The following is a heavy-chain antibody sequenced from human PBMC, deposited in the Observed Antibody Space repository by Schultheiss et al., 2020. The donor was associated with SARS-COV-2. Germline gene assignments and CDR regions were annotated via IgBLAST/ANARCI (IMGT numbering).Heavy chain of an antibody. J-gene: IGHJ5*02. D-gene: IGHD3-3*01. CDR3: AQLDYDFWSGFSFDP. Sequence: SGPTLVKPTQTLTLTCMFSGFSLSTRAVGVGWIRQPPGKALEWLALIYWNDDKRYSPSLKSRLTITKDTSKNQVVLTMTNMDPVDTATYYCAQLDYDFWSGFSFDPWGQGTLVTVSS. V-gene: IGHV2-5*01. CDR2: IYWNDDK. CDR1: GFSLSTRAVG.